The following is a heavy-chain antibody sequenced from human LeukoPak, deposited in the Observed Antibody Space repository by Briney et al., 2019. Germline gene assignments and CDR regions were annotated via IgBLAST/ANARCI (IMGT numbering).Heavy chain of an antibody. CDR2: ISGSGGST. CDR1: GFTFSSYA. D-gene: IGHD3-16*01. Sequence: GGSLRLSCAASGFTFSSYAMSWVRQAPGKGLEWVSAISGSGGSTYYAASVKGRFTIYRDNTNNTLFLQMNSLRAEDTALYYCARDWGSSRTNDYWGQGILVTVSS. V-gene: IGHV3-23*01. J-gene: IGHJ4*02. CDR3: ARDWGSSRTNDY.